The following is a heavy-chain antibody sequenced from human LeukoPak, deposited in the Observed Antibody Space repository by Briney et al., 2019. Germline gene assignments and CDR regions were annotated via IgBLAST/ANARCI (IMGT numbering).Heavy chain of an antibody. V-gene: IGHV3-53*01. CDR3: ARAPYSSGWIDY. Sequence: GGSLGLSCAASGFTVSSNYMSWVRQAPGKGLEWVSVIYSGGSTYYADSVKGRFTISRDNSKNTLYLQMNSLRAEDTAVYYCARAPYSSGWIDYWGQGTLVTVSS. CDR2: IYSGGST. CDR1: GFTVSSNY. D-gene: IGHD6-19*01. J-gene: IGHJ4*02.